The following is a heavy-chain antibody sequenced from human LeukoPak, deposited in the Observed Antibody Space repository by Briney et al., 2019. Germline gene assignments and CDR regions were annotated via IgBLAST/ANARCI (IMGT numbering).Heavy chain of an antibody. CDR2: FYSGGST. V-gene: IGHV3-66*01. CDR3: ARVSPFDY. CDR1: GFTVSSNY. J-gene: IGHJ4*02. Sequence: GGSLRLSCVASGFTVSSNYMGWVRQAPGKGLEWLSVFYSGGSTYYADSVNGRFTMSRDNSKNTLYLQMNGLRVEDTAVYYCARVSPFDYWGQGTQVTVSS.